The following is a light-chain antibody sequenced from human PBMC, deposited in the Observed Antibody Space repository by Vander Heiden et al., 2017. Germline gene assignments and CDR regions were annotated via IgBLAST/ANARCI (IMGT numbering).Light chain of an antibody. CDR3: QQYYSTPLT. CDR1: QSVLYSSNNKNY. CDR2: WAS. J-gene: IGKJ4*01. Sequence: DIVMTQSPASLAVSLVERATINCKSSQSVLYSSNNKNYLAWYQQKPGQPTKLLIYWASTRESGVPDRFSGSGSGTDFTLTISSLQAEDVAVYYCQQYYSTPLTFGGGTKVEIK. V-gene: IGKV4-1*01.